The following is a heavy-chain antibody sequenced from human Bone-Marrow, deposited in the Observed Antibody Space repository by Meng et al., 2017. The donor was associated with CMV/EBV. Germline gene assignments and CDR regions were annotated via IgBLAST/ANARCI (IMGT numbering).Heavy chain of an antibody. CDR3: ARDRFMERPGWFDP. J-gene: IGHJ5*02. Sequence: SGYNFRTYGLSWVRQAPGQGLEWLGWISVYNGNTQYTQKFQDRVIMTTDTSTSIAYMELRSLRSDDTAVYYCARDRFMERPGWFDPWGQGTLVTVSS. CDR1: GYNFRTYG. CDR2: ISVYNGNT. V-gene: IGHV1-18*01. D-gene: IGHD3-3*01.